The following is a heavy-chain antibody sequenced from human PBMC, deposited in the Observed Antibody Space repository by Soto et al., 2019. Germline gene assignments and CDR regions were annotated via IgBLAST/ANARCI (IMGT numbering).Heavy chain of an antibody. CDR3: ARGRFLEWLLYYFDY. CDR1: GYTFTSYA. D-gene: IGHD3-3*01. CDR2: INAGNGNT. J-gene: IGHJ4*02. Sequence: EASVTVSCKASGYTFTSYAMHWVRQAHGQRLEWMGWINAGNGNTKYSQKFQGRVTITRDTSASTAYMELSSLRSEDTAVYYCARGRFLEWLLYYFDYWGQGTLVTVSS. V-gene: IGHV1-3*01.